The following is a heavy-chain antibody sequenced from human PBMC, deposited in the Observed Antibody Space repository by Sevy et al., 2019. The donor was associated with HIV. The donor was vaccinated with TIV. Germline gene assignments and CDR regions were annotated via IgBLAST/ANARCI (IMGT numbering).Heavy chain of an antibody. V-gene: IGHV3-7*01. D-gene: IGHD3-22*01. CDR3: ARFPRYYDSSGYFMAAFDI. J-gene: IGHJ3*02. Sequence: GGSLRLSCAASGFTFSSYWMSWVRQAPGKGLEWVANIKQDGSEKYYVDSVKGRFTISRDNAKNLLYLQMNSLRAEDTAVYYCARFPRYYDSSGYFMAAFDIWGQGTMVTVSS. CDR2: IKQDGSEK. CDR1: GFTFSSYW.